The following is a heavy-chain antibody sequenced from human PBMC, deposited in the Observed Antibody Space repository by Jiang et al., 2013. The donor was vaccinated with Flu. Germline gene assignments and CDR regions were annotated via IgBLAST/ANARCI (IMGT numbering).Heavy chain of an antibody. Sequence: LLESGGGVVQPGGSLRLSCAASGFSFSSYAMGWVRQAPGKGLEWVSAITDSGENTNYADSVKGRFTISRDNSRYTLFLQLNSLRAEDTAVYYCAKRSGSAWGFFDFWGRGTQVTVSS. CDR2: ITDSGENT. CDR3: AKRSGSAWGFFDF. J-gene: IGHJ4*02. V-gene: IGHV3-23*01. D-gene: IGHD1-26*01. CDR1: GFSFSSYA.